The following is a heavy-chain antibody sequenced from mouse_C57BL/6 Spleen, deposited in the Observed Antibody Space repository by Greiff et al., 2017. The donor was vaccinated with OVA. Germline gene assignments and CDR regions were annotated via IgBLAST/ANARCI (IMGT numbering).Heavy chain of an antibody. CDR3: AREDYDGYFDV. V-gene: IGHV1-52*01. J-gene: IGHJ1*03. CDR2: IDPSDSET. CDR1: GYTFTSYW. D-gene: IGHD2-4*01. Sequence: VQLQQPGAELVRPGSSVKLSCKASGYTFTSYWMHWVKQRPIQGLEWIGNIDPSDSETHYNQKFKDKATLTVDKSSSTAYMQLSSLTSEDSAVYYCAREDYDGYFDVWGTGTTVTVSS.